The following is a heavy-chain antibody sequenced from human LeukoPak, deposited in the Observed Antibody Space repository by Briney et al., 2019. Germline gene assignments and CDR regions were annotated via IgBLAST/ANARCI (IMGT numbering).Heavy chain of an antibody. J-gene: IGHJ2*01. V-gene: IGHV3-21*01. CDR2: ISIGSTYI. CDR3: VGSDTIGYTPREWDYWYFDL. D-gene: IGHD3-16*02. CDR1: GFTFSSYE. Sequence: GGSLRLSCAAAGFTFSSYEMNWVRQAPGKGLEGVSAISIGSTYIYYADSVKGRFTISRDNAKNSLYLQMNSLRAEDTAVYYCVGSDTIGYTPREWDYWYFDLWGRGTLVTVSS.